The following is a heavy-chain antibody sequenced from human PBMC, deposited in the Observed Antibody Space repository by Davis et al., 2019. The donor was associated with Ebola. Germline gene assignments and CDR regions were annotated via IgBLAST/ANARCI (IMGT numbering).Heavy chain of an antibody. CDR1: GFTFSTYW. V-gene: IGHV3-74*01. CDR2: ITSDGSAG. J-gene: IGHJ4*02. Sequence: PGGSLRLSCAASGFTFSTYWMNWVRQAPGKGLVWVSRITSDGSAGTYADSVKGRFTISRDNTKNSLYLQMNSLRDEDTALYYCSRGGAVKFDYWGQGTLVTVSS. CDR3: SRGGAVKFDY. D-gene: IGHD4-17*01.